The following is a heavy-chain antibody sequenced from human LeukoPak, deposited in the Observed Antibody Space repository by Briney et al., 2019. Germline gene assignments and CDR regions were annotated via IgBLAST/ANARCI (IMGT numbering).Heavy chain of an antibody. CDR3: AGDYNFLTGLNY. Sequence: ASVKVSCKASGYTFTGYYMHWVRQAPGQELEWMGWINPNSGGTNYAQKFQGRVTMTWDTSISTAYMELSRLRSDDTAVYYCAGDYNFLTGLNYWGQGTLVTVSS. CDR1: GYTFTGYY. CDR2: INPNSGGT. D-gene: IGHD3-9*01. J-gene: IGHJ4*02. V-gene: IGHV1-2*02.